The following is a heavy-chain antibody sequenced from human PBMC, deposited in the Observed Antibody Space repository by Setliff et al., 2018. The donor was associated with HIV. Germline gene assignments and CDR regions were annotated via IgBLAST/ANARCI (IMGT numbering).Heavy chain of an antibody. V-gene: IGHV1-2*02. Sequence: ASVKVSCKASGYTFTGYHMHWVRQAPGQGLEWMGWINPNSGGTIYAQKFQDRVTMTRDTSSSTAYMELSRLRSDDTAVYYCATGRDSSGYYFLADYWGRGTLVTVSS. CDR3: ATGRDSSGYYFLADY. D-gene: IGHD3-22*01. J-gene: IGHJ4*02. CDR2: INPNSGGT. CDR1: GYTFTGYH.